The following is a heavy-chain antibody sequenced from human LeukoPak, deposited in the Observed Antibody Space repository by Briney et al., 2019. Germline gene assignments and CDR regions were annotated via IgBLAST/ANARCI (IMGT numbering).Heavy chain of an antibody. J-gene: IGHJ4*02. Sequence: PGGSLRLSCAASGFTFSSYAMSWVRQAPGKGLEWVSAISGSGGSTYYADSVKGRFTISRDNSKNTLYLQMNSLRAEDTAVYYCAKDSSIAAAGLYYFDYWGQGTLVTVSS. D-gene: IGHD6-13*01. V-gene: IGHV3-23*01. CDR1: GFTFSSYA. CDR2: ISGSGGST. CDR3: AKDSSIAAAGLYYFDY.